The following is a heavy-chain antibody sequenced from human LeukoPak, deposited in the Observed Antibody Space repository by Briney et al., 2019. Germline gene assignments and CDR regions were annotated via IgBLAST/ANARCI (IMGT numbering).Heavy chain of an antibody. CDR1: GFTFSSYE. D-gene: IGHD6-13*01. V-gene: IGHV3-48*03. CDR3: AKSRDSSSFWDY. Sequence: GGSLRLSCAASGFTFSSYEMNWVRQAPGKGLEWVSYISSSGSTIYYADSVKGRFTISRDNYKNTLYLQMNSLRAEDTAVYYCAKSRDSSSFWDYWGQGTLVTVSS. CDR2: ISSSGSTI. J-gene: IGHJ4*02.